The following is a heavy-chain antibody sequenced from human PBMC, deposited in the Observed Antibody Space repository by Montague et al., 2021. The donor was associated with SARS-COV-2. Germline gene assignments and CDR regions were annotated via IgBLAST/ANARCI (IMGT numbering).Heavy chain of an antibody. D-gene: IGHD2-21*02. CDR2: INIDGSRT. V-gene: IGHV3-74*03. CDR1: GFTFSRYW. Sequence: SLRLSCAASGFTFSRYWMHWVRQVPGKGLLWVSRINIDGSRTTYADSVKGRFTISRDNAKNTLFLQMYGLRADDTAVYYCTRSGDGVYYGMDVWGQGTTVTVSS. J-gene: IGHJ6*02. CDR3: TRSGDGVYYGMDV.